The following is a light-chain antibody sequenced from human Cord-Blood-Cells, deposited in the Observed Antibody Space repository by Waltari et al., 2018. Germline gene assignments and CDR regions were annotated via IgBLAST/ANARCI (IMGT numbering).Light chain of an antibody. CDR3: QQYNS. Sequence: DIQMTQSPSTLSASVGDRVTITCRASKSISSWLAWYQQKPGKAPKLLIYDASSLESGVPSRCSGSGSGTEFTLTISSLQPDDFATYYCQQYNSFGGGTKVEIK. J-gene: IGKJ4*01. CDR2: DAS. CDR1: KSISSW. V-gene: IGKV1-5*01.